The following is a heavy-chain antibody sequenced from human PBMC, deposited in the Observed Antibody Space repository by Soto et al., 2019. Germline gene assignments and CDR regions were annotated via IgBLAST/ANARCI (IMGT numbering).Heavy chain of an antibody. D-gene: IGHD1-26*01. CDR2: ISSSSSAI. J-gene: IGHJ4*02. CDR1: GFIFSSYS. V-gene: IGHV3-48*01. CDR3: AREFYYALDY. Sequence: PGGSLRLSCASSGFIFSSYSMNWVRQAPGKGLEWVSYISSSSSAIYYADSVKGRFTISRDNARNSLFLQMNSLGAEDTALYYCAREFYYALDYWGQGTLVTVSS.